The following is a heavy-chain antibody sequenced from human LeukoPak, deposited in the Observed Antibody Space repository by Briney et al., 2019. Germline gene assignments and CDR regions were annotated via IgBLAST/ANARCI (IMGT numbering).Heavy chain of an antibody. CDR3: ARDGYLTTGPSYYSGMDV. V-gene: IGHV3-30-3*01. J-gene: IGHJ6*02. D-gene: IGHD4-11*01. CDR1: GFTFSSYA. CDR2: ISYDGSNK. Sequence: GRSLRLSCAASGFTFSSYAMHWVRQAPGKGLEWVAVISYDGSNKYYADSVKGRFTISRDNSKNTLYLQMNSLRAEDTAVYYCARDGYLTTGPSYYSGMDVWGQGTTVTVSS.